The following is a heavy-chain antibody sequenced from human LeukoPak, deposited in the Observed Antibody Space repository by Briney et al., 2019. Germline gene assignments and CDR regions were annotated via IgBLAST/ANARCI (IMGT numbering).Heavy chain of an antibody. CDR1: GGSISSSSYY. V-gene: IGHV4-39*01. D-gene: IGHD6-6*01. CDR2: IYYSGST. J-gene: IGHJ4*02. Sequence: PSETLSLTCTVSGGSISSSSYYCGWIRQPPGKGLEWIGSIYYSGSTYYNPSLKSRVTISVDTSKNQFSLKLSSVTAADTAVYYCASRTRGIAARGVDYWGQGTLVTVSS. CDR3: ASRTRGIAARGVDY.